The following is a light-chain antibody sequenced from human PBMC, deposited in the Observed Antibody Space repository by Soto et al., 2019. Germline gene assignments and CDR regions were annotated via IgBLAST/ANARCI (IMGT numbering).Light chain of an antibody. CDR3: QQTYSTLNS. CDR1: QSIRTY. Sequence: DIQVTQSPSSLSASVRDRVSITCRASQSIRTYFNWYQQRPGKPPKLLIQTASTLQTGVPSRFSGSGSGTDFTLTISSLQPEDFATYYCQQTYSTLNSFGQGTKLEIK. CDR2: TAS. J-gene: IGKJ2*03. V-gene: IGKV1-39*01.